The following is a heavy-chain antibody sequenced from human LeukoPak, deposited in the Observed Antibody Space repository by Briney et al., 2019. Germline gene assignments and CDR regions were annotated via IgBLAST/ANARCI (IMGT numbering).Heavy chain of an antibody. D-gene: IGHD3-3*01. J-gene: IGHJ4*02. CDR1: GFTFSSYA. Sequence: GGSLRLSCAASGFTFSSYAMSSVRQARGKGLEWVSAISGSGGSTYYADSVKGRFTISRDNSKNTLYLQMNSLRAEDTAVYYCANGRGWSGSLGAYWGQGTLVTVSS. V-gene: IGHV3-23*01. CDR2: ISGSGGST. CDR3: ANGRGWSGSLGAY.